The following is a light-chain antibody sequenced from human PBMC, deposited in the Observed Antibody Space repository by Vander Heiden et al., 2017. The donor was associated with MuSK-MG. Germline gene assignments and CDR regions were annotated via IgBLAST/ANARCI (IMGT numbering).Light chain of an antibody. V-gene: IGLV2-14*03. CDR3: SSYASGSTEGI. CDR1: SGDIGAYNS. J-gene: IGLJ2*01. Sequence: QSALTHPASVSGSPGQSITISCTGTSGDIGAYNSVSWYQQHPGKAPKLMICDVNSRPSGVSHRFSGSKSGNTASLNISGLQAEDEAEYYCSSYASGSTEGIFGGGTKLTVL. CDR2: DVN.